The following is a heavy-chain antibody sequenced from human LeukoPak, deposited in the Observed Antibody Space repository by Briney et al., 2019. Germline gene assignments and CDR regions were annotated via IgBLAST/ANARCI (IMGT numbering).Heavy chain of an antibody. CDR3: ASTGTTALFDY. Sequence: SETLSPTCAVSGYSIGSGYCWGWIRQPPGKGLEWIGSIYHSGSTYYNPSLKSRVTISVDTSKNQFSLKLSSVTAADTAVYYCASTGTTALFDYWGQGTLVTVSS. CDR1: GYSIGSGYC. J-gene: IGHJ4*02. V-gene: IGHV4-38-2*01. D-gene: IGHD1-7*01. CDR2: IYHSGST.